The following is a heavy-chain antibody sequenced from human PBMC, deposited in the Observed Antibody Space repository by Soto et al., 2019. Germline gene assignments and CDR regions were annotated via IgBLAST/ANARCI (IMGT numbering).Heavy chain of an antibody. CDR3: AKDRSGTVVVPAATYYDFWSGYYFDY. D-gene: IGHD3-3*01. V-gene: IGHV3-23*01. J-gene: IGHJ4*02. CDR1: GLTFSSYA. Sequence: GSLRLSCAASGLTFSSYAMSWVRQAPGKGLXWVSAISGSGGSTYYADSVKGRFTISRDNSKNTLYLQMNSLRAEDTAVYYCAKDRSGTVVVPAATYYDFWSGYYFDYWGQGTLVTAPS. CDR2: ISGSGGST.